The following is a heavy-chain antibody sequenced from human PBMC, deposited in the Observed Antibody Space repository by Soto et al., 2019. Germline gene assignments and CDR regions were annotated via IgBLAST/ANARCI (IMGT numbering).Heavy chain of an antibody. CDR2: IYSGGST. Sequence: GGSLRLSCAASGFTVSSNYMSWVRQAPGKGLEWVSVIYSGGSTYYADSVKGRFTISRDNSKNTLYLQMNSLRAEDTAVYYCARVNYYGSGRAHYFDYWGQGTLVTVSS. CDR3: ARVNYYGSGRAHYFDY. CDR1: GFTVSSNY. D-gene: IGHD3-10*01. J-gene: IGHJ4*02. V-gene: IGHV3-53*01.